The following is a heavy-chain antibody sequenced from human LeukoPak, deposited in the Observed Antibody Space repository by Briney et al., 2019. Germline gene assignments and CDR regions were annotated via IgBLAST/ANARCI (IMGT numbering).Heavy chain of an antibody. Sequence: GGSLRLSCSASAFTFSSYAMTWVRQAPGKRLEWVSTISGSGSSTYYADSVKGRFTISRDNSKNTLYLQMNSLRDDDTAVYYCAKGFGSGSFPTFFGYWGQGTLVTVSS. V-gene: IGHV3-23*01. J-gene: IGHJ4*02. CDR1: AFTFSSYA. D-gene: IGHD1-26*01. CDR2: ISGSGSST. CDR3: AKGFGSGSFPTFFGY.